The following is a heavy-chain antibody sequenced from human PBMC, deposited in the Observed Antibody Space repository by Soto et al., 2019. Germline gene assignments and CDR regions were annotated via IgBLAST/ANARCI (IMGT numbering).Heavy chain of an antibody. V-gene: IGHV4-59*08. Sequence: SETLSLTCTVSGGSISSYYWSWIRQPPGKGLEWIGYIYYSGSTNYNPSLKSRVNISVDTSKNQFSLKLSSVTAADTAVYYCARAGPYSSTPFDYWGQGTLVTVSS. D-gene: IGHD6-19*01. CDR2: IYYSGST. CDR1: GGSISSYY. CDR3: ARAGPYSSTPFDY. J-gene: IGHJ4*02.